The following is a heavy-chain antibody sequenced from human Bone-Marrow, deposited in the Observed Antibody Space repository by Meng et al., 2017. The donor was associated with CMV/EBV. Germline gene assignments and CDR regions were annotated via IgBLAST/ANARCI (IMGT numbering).Heavy chain of an antibody. Sequence: SETLSLTCTVSGGSISSSNYYWGWIRQPPGKGLEWIGTIYYSGSSYHNTSLKSRVAISVDTSKNQFSLKLNSVTAADTAVYYCARLKSREYSYGHFDYWGQGTLVPVSS. V-gene: IGHV4-39*01. CDR1: GGSISSSNYY. CDR3: ARLKSREYSYGHFDY. J-gene: IGHJ4*02. CDR2: IYYSGSS. D-gene: IGHD5-18*01.